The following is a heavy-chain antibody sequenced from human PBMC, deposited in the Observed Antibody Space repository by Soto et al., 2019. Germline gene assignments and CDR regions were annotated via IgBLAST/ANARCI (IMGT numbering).Heavy chain of an antibody. V-gene: IGHV1-69*12. CDR3: ARGPIAAAGSEGGHYYYYGMDV. J-gene: IGHJ6*02. CDR1: GGTFSSYA. Sequence: QVQLVQSGAEVKKPGSSVKVSCKASGGTFSSYAISWVRQAPGQGLEWMGGIIPIFGTANYAQKFQGRVTVTADESTSTAYREMSSLRSEDTAVYYCARGPIAAAGSEGGHYYYYGMDVGGQGTTVTVSS. CDR2: IIPIFGTA. D-gene: IGHD6-13*01.